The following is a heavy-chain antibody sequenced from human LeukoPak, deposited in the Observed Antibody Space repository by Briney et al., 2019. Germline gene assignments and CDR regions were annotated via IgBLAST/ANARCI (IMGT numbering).Heavy chain of an antibody. J-gene: IGHJ6*02. CDR3: ARGLVGFYYGSGHSYYYGMDV. D-gene: IGHD3-10*01. V-gene: IGHV4-34*01. CDR2: INHSGST. CDR1: GDVFSGYY. Sequence: SETLSLTCAVYGDVFSGYYWTWIRQPPGQGLEWIGEINHSGSTNYNPSLKMRVTIPVDTSKHQLYMRLSSVTAADTAVYYCARGLVGFYYGSGHSYYYGMDVWGQGTTVTVSS.